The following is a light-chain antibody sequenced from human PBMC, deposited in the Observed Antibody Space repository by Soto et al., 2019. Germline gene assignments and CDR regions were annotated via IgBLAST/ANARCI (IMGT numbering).Light chain of an antibody. CDR1: QSVSSN. V-gene: IGKV3-15*01. Sequence: EIVMTQSPATLSASPRERATLSCRASQSVSSNLAWYQQKPGQAPRLLIYGASTRATGIPARFSGSGSGTEFTLTITCLQSEDFADYYCQQYNNWPFTFGPATEVDI. CDR3: QQYNNWPFT. CDR2: GAS. J-gene: IGKJ3*01.